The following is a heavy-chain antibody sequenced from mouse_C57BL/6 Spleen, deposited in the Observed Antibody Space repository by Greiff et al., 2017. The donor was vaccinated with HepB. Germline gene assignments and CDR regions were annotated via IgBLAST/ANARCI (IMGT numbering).Heavy chain of an antibody. CDR1: GYTFTSYW. J-gene: IGHJ4*01. CDR3: ANLFITSVVATNYYAMDY. Sequence: VQLQQPGAELVKPGASVKMSCKASGYTFTSYWITWVKQRPGQGLEWIGDIYPGSGSTNYNEKFKSKATLTVDTSSSTAYMQLSSLTSEDSAVYYCANLFITSVVATNYYAMDYWGQGTSVTVSS. CDR2: IYPGSGST. V-gene: IGHV1-55*01. D-gene: IGHD1-1*01.